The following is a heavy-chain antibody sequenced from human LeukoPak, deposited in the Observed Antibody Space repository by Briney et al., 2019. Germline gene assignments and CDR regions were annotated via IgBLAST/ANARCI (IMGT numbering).Heavy chain of an antibody. CDR1: GFTFSSYG. Sequence: GGSLRLSCAASGFTFSSYGMHWVRQAPGKGLEWVAFIRYDGSNKYYADSVKGRFTISRDNSKYTLYLQMNSLRAEDTAVYYCATLPLPGIAVAATQPFDYWGQGTLVTVSS. V-gene: IGHV3-30*02. D-gene: IGHD6-19*01. CDR3: ATLPLPGIAVAATQPFDY. CDR2: IRYDGSNK. J-gene: IGHJ4*02.